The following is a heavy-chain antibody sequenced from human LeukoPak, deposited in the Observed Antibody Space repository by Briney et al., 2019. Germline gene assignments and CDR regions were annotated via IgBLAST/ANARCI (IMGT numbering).Heavy chain of an antibody. V-gene: IGHV3-23*01. CDR3: AKGPTGYSSSCYNPLDY. D-gene: IGHD6-13*01. J-gene: IGHJ4*02. CDR1: GFTFSSYA. CDR2: ISGSGGST. Sequence: GGSLRLSCAASGFTFSSYAMSWVRQAPGKGLEWVSAISGSGGSTYYADSVKGRFTISRDNSKNTLYLQMNSLRAEDTAVYYCAKGPTGYSSSCYNPLDYGGQGTLVTVSS.